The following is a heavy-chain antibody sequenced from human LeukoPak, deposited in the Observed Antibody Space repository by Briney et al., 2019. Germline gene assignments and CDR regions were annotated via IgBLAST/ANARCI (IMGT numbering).Heavy chain of an antibody. D-gene: IGHD5-12*01. CDR3: ARAGSHRNSGYDY. CDR1: GFTFDDYG. CDR2: INWNGGST. Sequence: GGSLRLSCAASGFTFDDYGMSWVRQAPGKGLEWVSDINWNGGSTSYADSVNGRFTFSRDNAKNSLYLQMDSLRVEDTAVYYCARAGSHRNSGYDYWGQGTLVIVSS. J-gene: IGHJ4*02. V-gene: IGHV3-20*04.